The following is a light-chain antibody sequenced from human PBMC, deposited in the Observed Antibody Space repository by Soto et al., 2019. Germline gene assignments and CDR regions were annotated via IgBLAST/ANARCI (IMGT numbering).Light chain of an antibody. CDR3: QQYGSSPIT. CDR2: AAS. V-gene: IGKV3-20*01. Sequence: EIVLTQSPGTLSLSPGARAPLSCRASQNLGSGYLAWYQQKPGQAPRILIYAASSRATGIPDRFSGSGSGTDFSLTISRLEPEDFAVYYCQQYGSSPITFGQGTRLEIK. CDR1: QNLGSGY. J-gene: IGKJ5*01.